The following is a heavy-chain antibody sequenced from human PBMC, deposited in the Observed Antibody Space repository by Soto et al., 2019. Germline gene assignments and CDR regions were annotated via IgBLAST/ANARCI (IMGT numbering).Heavy chain of an antibody. Sequence: GGSLRLSCAASGFTFSSYAMSWVRQAPGKGLEWVSAISGSGGSTYYADSVKGRFTISRDNSKNTLYLQMNSLRAEDTAVYYCAKGIGITIFGVVPGAFDYWGQGTLVTVSS. V-gene: IGHV3-23*01. CDR2: ISGSGGST. D-gene: IGHD3-3*01. CDR1: GFTFSSYA. CDR3: AKGIGITIFGVVPGAFDY. J-gene: IGHJ4*02.